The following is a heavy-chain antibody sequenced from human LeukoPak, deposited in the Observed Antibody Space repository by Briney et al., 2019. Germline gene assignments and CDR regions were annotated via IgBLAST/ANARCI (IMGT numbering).Heavy chain of an antibody. CDR2: IRYDGSNK. CDR1: GFTFSSYG. V-gene: IGHV3-30*02. CDR3: AKDRPIAVAGYYYYYYMDV. D-gene: IGHD6-19*01. J-gene: IGHJ6*03. Sequence: GGSLRLSCAASGFTFSSYGMHWVRQAPGKGLEWVAFIRYDGSNKYYADSVKGRFTISRDNSKNTLYLQMNSLRAEDTAVYYCAKDRPIAVAGYYYYYYMDVWGKGTTVTISS.